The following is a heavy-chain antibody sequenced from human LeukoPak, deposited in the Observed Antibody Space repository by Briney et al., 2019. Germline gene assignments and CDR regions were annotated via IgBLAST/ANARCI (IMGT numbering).Heavy chain of an antibody. J-gene: IGHJ4*02. CDR1: GYTFTSYY. D-gene: IGHD3-22*01. CDR3: AALYYDSPPFDY. Sequence: SVKVSCKASGYTFTSYYMHWVRQARGQRLEWIGWIVVGSGNTNYAQKFQERVTITRDMSTSTAYMELSSLRSEDTAVYYCAALYYDSPPFDYWGQGTLVTVSS. CDR2: IVVGSGNT. V-gene: IGHV1-58*02.